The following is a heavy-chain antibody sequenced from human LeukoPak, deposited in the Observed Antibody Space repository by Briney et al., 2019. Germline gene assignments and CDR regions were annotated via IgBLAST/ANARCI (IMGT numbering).Heavy chain of an antibody. Sequence: GASVKVSCKASGGTFSSYAISWVRQPPGQGLDWMGSIIPILGIGNYAQKFQGRVTITADKSTSTAYMELSSLRSEDTAVYYCARGGYSSSGNWFDPWGQGTLVTVSS. V-gene: IGHV1-69*04. CDR3: ARGGYSSSGNWFDP. J-gene: IGHJ5*02. CDR1: GGTFSSYA. D-gene: IGHD6-13*01. CDR2: IIPILGIG.